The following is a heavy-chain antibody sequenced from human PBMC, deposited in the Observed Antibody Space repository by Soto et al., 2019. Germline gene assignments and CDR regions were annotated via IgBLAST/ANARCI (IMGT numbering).Heavy chain of an antibody. J-gene: IGHJ3*02. D-gene: IGHD3-16*02. Sequence: EVQLVESGGGLVKPGGSERLSCAVSGFTFSSYSMNWVRQAPGKGLEWVSSISSSSSYIYYADSVKGRFTISRDNAKNSLYLLMNSLRAEDTAVYYCARDSVAYDYIWGSYRYTGNDAFDIWGQGTMVTVSS. CDR2: ISSSSSYI. CDR1: GFTFSSYS. CDR3: ARDSVAYDYIWGSYRYTGNDAFDI. V-gene: IGHV3-21*01.